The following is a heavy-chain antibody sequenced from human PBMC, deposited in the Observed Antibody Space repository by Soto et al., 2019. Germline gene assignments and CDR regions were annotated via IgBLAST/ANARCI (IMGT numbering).Heavy chain of an antibody. D-gene: IGHD3-16*02. J-gene: IGHJ4*02. CDR2: IWYDGSNK. CDR1: GFTFSSYG. Sequence: QVQLVESGGGVVQPGRSLRLSCAASGFTFSSYGMHWVRQAPGKGLEWVAVIWYDGSNKYYADSVKGRFTISRDNSKNTLYLQMNSLRAEDTAVYYCARDHGSRVRLGELSAFDYWGQGTLVTVSS. CDR3: ARDHGSRVRLGELSAFDY. V-gene: IGHV3-33*01.